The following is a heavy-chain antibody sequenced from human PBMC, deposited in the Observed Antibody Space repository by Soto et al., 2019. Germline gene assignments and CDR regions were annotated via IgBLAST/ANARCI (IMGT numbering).Heavy chain of an antibody. J-gene: IGHJ6*02. Sequence: GGSLRLSCAASGFTFSSYGMHWVRQATGKGLEWVAVIWYDGSNKYYADSVKGRFTISRDNSKNTLYLQMNSLRAEDTAVYYCARTGDGFLEWLSPRYYYGMDVWGQGTTVTVSS. CDR3: ARTGDGFLEWLSPRYYYGMDV. CDR1: GFTFSSYG. CDR2: IWYDGSNK. V-gene: IGHV3-33*01. D-gene: IGHD3-3*01.